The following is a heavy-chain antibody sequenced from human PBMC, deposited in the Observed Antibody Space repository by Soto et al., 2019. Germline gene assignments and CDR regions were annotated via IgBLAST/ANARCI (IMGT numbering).Heavy chain of an antibody. V-gene: IGHV1-46*01. Sequence: ASVKVSCKASGYTLTTFYMHWVRQAPGQGPEWMGVINPNGGSTTYAQKFQGRLTMTRDTPTSTVYMELSSLRSEDTAVYYCARGRSNTEYVGDSYFGSWGQTNMVTVSS. CDR2: INPNGGST. CDR1: GYTLTTFY. CDR3: ARGRSNTEYVGDSYFGS. J-gene: IGHJ4*02. D-gene: IGHD3-16*01.